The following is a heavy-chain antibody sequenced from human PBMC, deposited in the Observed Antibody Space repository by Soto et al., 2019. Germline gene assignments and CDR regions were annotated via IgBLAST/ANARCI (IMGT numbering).Heavy chain of an antibody. D-gene: IGHD6-19*01. Sequence: QVQLQESGPGLVKPSGTLSLTCAVSGGSISSSNWWSWVRQPPGKGLEWIGEIDHSGSTNYNPSLKSRVTVSVDKSKNQFSLKLSSVTAADTAVYYCASLSGWYQDWYFDLWGRGTLVTVSS. V-gene: IGHV4-4*02. CDR2: IDHSGST. J-gene: IGHJ2*01. CDR3: ASLSGWYQDWYFDL. CDR1: GGSISSSNW.